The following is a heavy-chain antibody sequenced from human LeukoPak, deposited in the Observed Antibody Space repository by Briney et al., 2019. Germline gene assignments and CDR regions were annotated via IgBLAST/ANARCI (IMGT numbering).Heavy chain of an antibody. CDR2: TNPGGTEK. V-gene: IGHV3-7*01. Sequence: PGGSLRLSCAASGFRFGSDWMSWVRQAPGKGLEWVANTNPGGTEKYYVDSVKGRFTISRDNDKNLLYLQLNRLRAEDTAVYYCARYYDPPVGDAFDIWGQGTMVTVSS. CDR3: ARYYDPPVGDAFDI. D-gene: IGHD3-16*01. CDR1: GFRFGSDW. J-gene: IGHJ3*02.